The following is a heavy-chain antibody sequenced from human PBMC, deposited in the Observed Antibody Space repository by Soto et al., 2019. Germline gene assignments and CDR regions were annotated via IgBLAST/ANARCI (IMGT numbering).Heavy chain of an antibody. CDR2: ISAYNGNT. CDR1: GYTFTSYG. D-gene: IGHD6-13*01. Sequence: ASVKVSCKASGYTFTSYGISWVRQAPGQGLEWMGWISAYNGNTNYAQKLQGRVTMTTDTSTSTAYMERRSLRSDDTAVYYCASPPTAGIFADYWGQGTLVTVSS. J-gene: IGHJ4*02. V-gene: IGHV1-18*01. CDR3: ASPPTAGIFADY.